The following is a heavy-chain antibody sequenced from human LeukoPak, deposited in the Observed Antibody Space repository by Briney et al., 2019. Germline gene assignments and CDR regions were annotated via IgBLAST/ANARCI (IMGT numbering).Heavy chain of an antibody. V-gene: IGHV4-30-4*01. J-gene: IGHJ4*02. CDR3: ARVNDSSGYSNYFDY. D-gene: IGHD3-22*01. CDR1: GGSISSGDYY. Sequence: SETLSLTCTVPGGSISSGDYYWSWIRQPPGKGLEWIGYIYYSGSTYYNPSLKSRVTISVDTSKNQFSLKLSSVTAADTAVYYCARVNDSSGYSNYFDYWGQGTLVTVSS. CDR2: IYYSGST.